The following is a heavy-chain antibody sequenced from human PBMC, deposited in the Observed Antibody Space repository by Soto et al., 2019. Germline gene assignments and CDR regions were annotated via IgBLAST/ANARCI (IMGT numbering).Heavy chain of an antibody. Sequence: GLVKPSETLSLTCTVSGGSISSSSYYWGWIRQPPGKGLEWIGSIYYSGSTYYNPSLKSRVTISVDTSKNQFSLKLSSVTAADTAVYYCASYDSSGYGGMDVWGQGTKVTV. CDR2: IYYSGST. V-gene: IGHV4-39*01. CDR3: ASYDSSGYGGMDV. D-gene: IGHD3-22*01. J-gene: IGHJ6*02. CDR1: GGSISSSSYY.